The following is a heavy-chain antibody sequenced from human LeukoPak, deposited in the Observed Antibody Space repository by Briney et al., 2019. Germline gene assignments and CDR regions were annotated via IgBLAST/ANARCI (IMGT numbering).Heavy chain of an antibody. Sequence: SETLSLTCTVSGGSISSYYWSWIRQPPGKGLEWIGYIYYSRSTNYNPSLKSRVTISVDTSKNQFSLKLSSVTAADTAVYYCARGAGIVVVPAANPNWFDPWGQGTLVTVSS. CDR1: GGSISSYY. J-gene: IGHJ5*02. CDR3: ARGAGIVVVPAANPNWFDP. CDR2: IYYSRST. V-gene: IGHV4-59*01. D-gene: IGHD2-2*01.